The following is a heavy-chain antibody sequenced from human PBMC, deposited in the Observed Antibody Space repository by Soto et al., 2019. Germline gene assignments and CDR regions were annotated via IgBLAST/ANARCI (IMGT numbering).Heavy chain of an antibody. J-gene: IGHJ5*02. V-gene: IGHV4-30-2*01. CDR1: GGSIGGVGYA. Sequence: PSETLSLTCAVSGGSIGGVGYAWSWIRQPPGGGLEWIGYMYHSGTFLKSPSLKTRLTMSLDMSKNQFSLTLNSMTAADTAVYYCARAQFYSGSGNYNNLMFDAWGQGIQVTVSS. CDR2: MYHSGTF. CDR3: ARAQFYSGSGNYNNLMFDA. D-gene: IGHD3-10*01.